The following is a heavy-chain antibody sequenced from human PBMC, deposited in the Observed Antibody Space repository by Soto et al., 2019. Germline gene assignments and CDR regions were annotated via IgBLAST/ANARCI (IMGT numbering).Heavy chain of an antibody. V-gene: IGHV4-31*01. CDR1: GGSISSGGYY. J-gene: IGHJ4*02. CDR2: IYYSGST. Sequence: SETLSLTCTVSGGSISSGGYYWSWIRQHPGKGLEWIGYIYYSGSTYYNPSLKSPVTISVDTSKNQFSLKLSSVTAADTAVYYCASMTTVTTPFDYWGQGTLVTVSS. CDR3: ASMTTVTTPFDY. D-gene: IGHD4-4*01.